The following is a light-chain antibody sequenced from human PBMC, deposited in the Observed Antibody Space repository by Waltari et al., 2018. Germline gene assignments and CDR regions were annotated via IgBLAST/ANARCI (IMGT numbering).Light chain of an antibody. CDR2: WAY. V-gene: IGKV4-1*01. CDR1: QRFLYSSNNKNF. J-gene: IGKJ3*01. CDR3: HQYYTSPFT. Sequence: DLVMTQSPDSLAVSLGERATISCKSNQRFLYSSNNKNFLAWYQQKPVQPPKLRIYWAYTRESVVPDRFSDSGSGTDFTLTISSLQAEDVAVYSCHQYYTSPFTFGPGTKVDIK.